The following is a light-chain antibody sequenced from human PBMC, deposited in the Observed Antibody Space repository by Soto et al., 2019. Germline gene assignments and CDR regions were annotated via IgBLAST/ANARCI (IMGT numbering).Light chain of an antibody. CDR2: DAS. J-gene: IGKJ3*01. CDR1: QSISSW. CDR3: QQYNSYLVT. Sequence: DVPMTQSPSTLSASVGDRVTITCRASQSISSWLAWYQQKPGKAPKLLIYDASSLECGVPARFSGSGSGTEFTLTISSLQPDDFATYYCQQYNSYLVTFGPGTKVDIK. V-gene: IGKV1-5*01.